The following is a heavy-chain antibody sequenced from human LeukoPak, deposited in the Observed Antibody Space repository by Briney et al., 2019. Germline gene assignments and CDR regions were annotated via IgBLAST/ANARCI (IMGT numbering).Heavy chain of an antibody. CDR1: GGSISSGGYY. D-gene: IGHD6-6*01. CDR2: IYHSGST. J-gene: IGHJ4*02. V-gene: IGHV4-30-2*01. Sequence: SQTLSLTCTVSGGSISSGGYYWSWIRQPPGKGLEWIGYIYHSGSTYYNPSLKSRVTISVDRSKNQFSLKLSSVTAADTAVYYCARGLLYSSSSTFDYWGQGTLVTVSS. CDR3: ARGLLYSSSSTFDY.